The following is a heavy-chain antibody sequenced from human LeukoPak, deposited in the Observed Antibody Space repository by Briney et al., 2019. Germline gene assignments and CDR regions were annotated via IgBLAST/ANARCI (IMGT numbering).Heavy chain of an antibody. V-gene: IGHV3-21*01. D-gene: IGHD5-24*01. CDR3: ARDGEMPTIYFDY. CDR1: GFTFSSYS. CDR2: ISSRSSYI. J-gene: IGHJ4*02. Sequence: PGGSLRLSCAASGFTFSSYSMNWVRQAPGKGLEWVSSISSRSSYIYYADSVKGRFTISRDNAKNSLYLQMNSLRAEDTAVYYCARDGEMPTIYFDYWGQGTLVTVSS.